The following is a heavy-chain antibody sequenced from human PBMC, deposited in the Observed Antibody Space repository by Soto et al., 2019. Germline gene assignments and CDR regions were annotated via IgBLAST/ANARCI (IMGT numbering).Heavy chain of an antibody. Sequence: QAQLEQSGGEVKKPGSSVKVSCKASRVAFSKFIVTWVRQAPGLGLEWVGGIIPIFGTANYAQKFQGRVTITADASTSTSYMEVNNLRSEDTAVYCAKVRYSSPMGYYYGMDVWGQGTTVTVSS. CDR1: RVAFSKFI. CDR3: AKVRYSSPMGYYYGMDV. D-gene: IGHD6-19*01. CDR2: IIPIFGTA. J-gene: IGHJ6*02. V-gene: IGHV1-69*01.